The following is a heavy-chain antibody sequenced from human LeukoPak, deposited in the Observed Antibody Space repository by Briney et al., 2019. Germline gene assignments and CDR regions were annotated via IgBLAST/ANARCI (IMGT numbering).Heavy chain of an antibody. J-gene: IGHJ5*02. Sequence: SETLSLTCTVSGGSISSYYWSWLRQPPATGLQWIGYIYYSGSTNYNPSLKSRVTISVDTSKNQFSLKLSSVTAADTAVYYCARAKYDFWSGYYTWWFDPWGQGTLVTVSS. V-gene: IGHV4-59*01. CDR3: ARAKYDFWSGYYTWWFDP. CDR2: IYYSGST. D-gene: IGHD3-3*01. CDR1: GGSISSYY.